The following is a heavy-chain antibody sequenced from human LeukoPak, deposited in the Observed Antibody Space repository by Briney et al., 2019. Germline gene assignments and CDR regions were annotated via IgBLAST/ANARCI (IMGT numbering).Heavy chain of an antibody. CDR2: INHGGRT. CDR3: ARVGTGGYYYYYMDV. J-gene: IGHJ6*03. V-gene: IGHV4-34*01. Sequence: SETLSLTCAAYGGSFSGYYWSWIRQPPGKGLEWIGEINHGGRTNYNPSLKSRVTISVDTSKNQFSLKLSSVTAADTAVYYCARVGTGGYYYYYMDVWGKGTTVTVSS. D-gene: IGHD2-8*02. CDR1: GGSFSGYY.